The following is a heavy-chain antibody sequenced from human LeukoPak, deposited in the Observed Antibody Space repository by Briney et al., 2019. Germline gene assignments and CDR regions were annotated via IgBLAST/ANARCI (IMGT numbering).Heavy chain of an antibody. J-gene: IGHJ4*02. CDR1: GFTFSSYS. V-gene: IGHV3-21*01. D-gene: IGHD3-9*01. CDR2: ISSSSSYI. CDR3: ARVPLEYYDILNYFDY. Sequence: TGGSLRLSCAASGFTFSSYSVNWVRQAPGKGLEWVSSISSSSSYIYYADSVKGRFTISRDNAKNSLYLQMNSLRAEDTAVYYCARVPLEYYDILNYFDYWGQGTLVTVSS.